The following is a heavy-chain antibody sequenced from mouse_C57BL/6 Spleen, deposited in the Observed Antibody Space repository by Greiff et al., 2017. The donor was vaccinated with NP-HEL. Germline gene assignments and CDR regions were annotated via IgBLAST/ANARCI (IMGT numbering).Heavy chain of an antibody. J-gene: IGHJ2*01. CDR1: GYTFTSYW. D-gene: IGHD1-1*01. CDR2: IDPSDSET. CDR3: ARWSTTVVAFDC. Sequence: QVQLQQPGAELVRPGSSVKLSCKASGYTFTSYWMHWVKQRPIQGLEWIGNIDPSDSETHYNQKFKDKATLTVDKSSSTAYMQLSSLTSEDSAVDYCARWSTTVVAFDCWGQGTTLTVSS. V-gene: IGHV1-52*01.